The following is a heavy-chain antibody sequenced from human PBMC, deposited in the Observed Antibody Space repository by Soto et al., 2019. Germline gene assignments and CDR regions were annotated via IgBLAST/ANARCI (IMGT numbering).Heavy chain of an antibody. CDR2: ISSSGSYI. D-gene: IGHD2-2*01. CDR1: GFTFSSYS. Sequence: PGGSLRLSCAASGFTFSSYSMNWVRQAPGKWLEWVSSISSSGSYIYYADSVKGRFTISRDNAKNSLYLQMNSLRAEDTAVYYCAIRAYCSSTSCSPYYYYYGMDVWGQGTTVTVSS. V-gene: IGHV3-21*01. CDR3: AIRAYCSSTSCSPYYYYYGMDV. J-gene: IGHJ6*02.